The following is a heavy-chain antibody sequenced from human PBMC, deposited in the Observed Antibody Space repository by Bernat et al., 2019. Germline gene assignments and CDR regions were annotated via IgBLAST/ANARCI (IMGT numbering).Heavy chain of an antibody. J-gene: IGHJ3*02. Sequence: QVQLQESGPGLVKPSQTLSLTCTVSGGSISSGDYYWSWIRQPPGKGLEWIGYTYYSGSTYYNPSLKSRVTISVDTSKNQFSLKLSSVTAADTAVYYCARDGSYGSGSYGEHAFDIWGQGTMVTVSS. D-gene: IGHD3-10*01. CDR3: ARDGSYGSGSYGEHAFDI. CDR2: TYYSGST. V-gene: IGHV4-30-4*01. CDR1: GGSISSGDYY.